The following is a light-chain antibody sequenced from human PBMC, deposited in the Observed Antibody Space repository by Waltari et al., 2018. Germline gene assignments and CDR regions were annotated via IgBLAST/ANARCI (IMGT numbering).Light chain of an antibody. CDR3: QQGASFPPT. CDR1: QDISSA. J-gene: IGKJ1*01. CDR2: AVS. Sequence: EIQMTQSQSSASASAGDRVTLTCRAGQDISSALAWYQQKPGQAANLLIYAVSSLQSGVPSRFSGSGSGTDFTLTISNLQPADVATYFCQQGASFPPTFGQGTKVEIK. V-gene: IGKV1-12*01.